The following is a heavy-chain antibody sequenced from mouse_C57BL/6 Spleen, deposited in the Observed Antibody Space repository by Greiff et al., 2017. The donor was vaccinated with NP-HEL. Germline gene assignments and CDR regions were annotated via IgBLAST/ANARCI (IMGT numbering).Heavy chain of an antibody. CDR3: TRIGYFDV. Sequence: PLQQSGAELVRPGASVTLSCKASGYTFTDYEMHWVKQTPVHGLEWIGAIDPETGGTAYNQKFKGKAILTADKSSSTAYMELRSLTSEDSAVYYCTRIGYFDVWGTGTTVTVSS. CDR1: GYTFTDYE. CDR2: IDPETGGT. V-gene: IGHV1-15*01. J-gene: IGHJ1*03.